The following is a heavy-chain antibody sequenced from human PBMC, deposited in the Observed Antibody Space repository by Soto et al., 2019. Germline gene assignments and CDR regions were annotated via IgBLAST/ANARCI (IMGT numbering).Heavy chain of an antibody. J-gene: IGHJ6*02. CDR3: ARGRYCSGGSCYSFYYYGMDV. CDR1: GGTFSSYA. V-gene: IGHV1-69*01. CDR2: IIPIFGTA. D-gene: IGHD2-15*01. Sequence: QVQLVQSGAEVKKPGSSVKVSCTASGGTFSSYAISWVRQAPGQGLEWMGGIIPIFGTANYAQKFQGRVTITADESTSTAYMELSSLRSEDTAVYYCARGRYCSGGSCYSFYYYGMDVWGQGTTVTVSS.